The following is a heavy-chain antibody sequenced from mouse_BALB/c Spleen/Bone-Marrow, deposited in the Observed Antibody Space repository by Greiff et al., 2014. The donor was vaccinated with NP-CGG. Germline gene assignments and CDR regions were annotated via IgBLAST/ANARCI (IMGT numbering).Heavy chain of an antibody. D-gene: IGHD2-3*01. CDR1: GYTFTSYW. V-gene: IGHV1S22*01. J-gene: IGHJ4*01. CDR2: IYPGSGST. Sequence: LQQPGSELVRPGASVKLSCKASGYTFTSYWMHWVKQRHGQGLEWIGNIYPGSGSTNYDEKFKSKGTLTVDTSSSTAYMHLSSLTSEDSAVYYWTRGYYPYYYAMDYWGQGTSVTVSS. CDR3: TRGYYPYYYAMDY.